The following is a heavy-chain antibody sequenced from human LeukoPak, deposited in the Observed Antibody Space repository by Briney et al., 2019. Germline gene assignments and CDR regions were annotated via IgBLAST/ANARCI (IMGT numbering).Heavy chain of an antibody. V-gene: IGHV3-21*01. D-gene: IGHD1-7*01. CDR3: ARDPITGTTYYYFYGMDV. CDR2: ISSSSSSI. J-gene: IGHJ6*02. CDR1: GFTFSSYS. Sequence: PGGSLRLSCAASGFTFSSYSMNWVRQAPGKGPEWVSSISSSSSSIYYADSVKGRFTISRDNAKNSLYLQMNSLRAEDTAVYYCARDPITGTTYYYFYGMDVWGQGTTVTVSS.